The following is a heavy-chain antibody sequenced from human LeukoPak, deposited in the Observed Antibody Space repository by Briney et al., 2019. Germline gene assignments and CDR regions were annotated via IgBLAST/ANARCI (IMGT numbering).Heavy chain of an antibody. Sequence: ASVKVSCKVSGYTLTELSMHWVRQAPGKGLEWMGGFDPEDGETIYAQKFQGRVTMTEDTSTDTAYMELSSLRSEDTAVYYCATRGQRITMVRGVIRYERYFDYWGQGTLVTVSS. D-gene: IGHD3-10*01. CDR3: ATRGQRITMVRGVIRYERYFDY. V-gene: IGHV1-24*01. CDR2: FDPEDGET. CDR1: GYTLTELS. J-gene: IGHJ4*02.